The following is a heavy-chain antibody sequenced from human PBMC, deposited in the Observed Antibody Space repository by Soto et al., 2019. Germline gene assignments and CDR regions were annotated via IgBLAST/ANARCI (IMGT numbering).Heavy chain of an antibody. Sequence: PWGSLGVFCVLSVFTFGGNAMNRVGQAPGKGLEWVSGLSNTGRRTSYADSVKGRFNSARDNSENTVYLQMNSLRVEDTAVYYCATEMGATKGPFDNWGHGTLVTGSS. D-gene: IGHD1-26*01. CDR3: ATEMGATKGPFDN. J-gene: IGHJ4*01. V-gene: IGHV3-23*01. CDR2: LSNTGRRT. CDR1: VFTFGGNA.